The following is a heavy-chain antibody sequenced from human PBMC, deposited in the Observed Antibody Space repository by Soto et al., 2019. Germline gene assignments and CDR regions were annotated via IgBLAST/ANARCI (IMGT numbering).Heavy chain of an antibody. CDR1: GFTFSSYV. CDR3: AREHDGGSQCDQGY. D-gene: IGHD4-17*01. J-gene: IGHJ4*02. V-gene: IGHV3-30-3*01. Sequence: PGGSLRLSCAASGFTFSSYVMHWVRQTPGKGLEWVAFISHDGNNKYYADSVKGRFTISRDNSENTLYLQMDSLRAEDTAVYYCAREHDGGSQCDQGYRGQRTLVTVSS. CDR2: ISHDGNNK.